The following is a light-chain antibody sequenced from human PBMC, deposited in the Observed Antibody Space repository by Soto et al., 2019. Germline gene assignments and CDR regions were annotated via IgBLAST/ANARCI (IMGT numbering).Light chain of an antibody. V-gene: IGLV2-14*01. J-gene: IGLJ3*02. CDR2: EVI. CDR1: SSDSGTYDD. Sequence: QSALTQPASVSGSPGQSITISCTGTSSDSGTYDDVSWYQQHPGKAPKLMIYEVINRPSGISNRFSGSKSGNTASLTISGLQAEDEADYYCSSYTTSSPLEVFGGGTKLTVL. CDR3: SSYTTSSPLEV.